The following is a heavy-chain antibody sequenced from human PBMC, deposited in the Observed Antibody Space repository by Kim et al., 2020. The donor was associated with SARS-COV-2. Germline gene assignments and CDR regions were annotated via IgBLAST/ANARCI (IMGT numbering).Heavy chain of an antibody. V-gene: IGHV3-48*03. Sequence: ADSVKGRFTISRDNAKNSLYLQMNSLRAEDTAVYYCARETGYSSSWYYFDYWGQGTLVTVSS. J-gene: IGHJ4*02. CDR3: ARETGYSSSWYYFDY. D-gene: IGHD6-13*01.